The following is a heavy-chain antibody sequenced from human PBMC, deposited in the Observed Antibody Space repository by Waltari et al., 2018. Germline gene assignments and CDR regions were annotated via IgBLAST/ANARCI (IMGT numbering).Heavy chain of an antibody. CDR3: AKVSEYTSGWYGWFDS. CDR2: RYQSGST. Sequence: QVQLQESGPGLVKPSETLSLTCAVSGVSISSTNWWSWVRQSPGKGLGWIGDRYQSGSTNYNPSLESRRTISIDKSKNQFSLRLTSVTAADTAVYYCAKVSEYTSGWYGWFDSWGQGTLVTVSS. V-gene: IGHV4-4*02. CDR1: GVSISSTNW. D-gene: IGHD6-13*01. J-gene: IGHJ5*01.